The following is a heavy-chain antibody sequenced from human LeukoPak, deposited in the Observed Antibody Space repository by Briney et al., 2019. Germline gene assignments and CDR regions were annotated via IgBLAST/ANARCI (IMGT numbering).Heavy chain of an antibody. D-gene: IGHD2-8*01. CDR1: GFTFSSYT. V-gene: IGHV3-64D*09. CDR3: VKDKWIDH. Sequence: GGSLRLSWSVAGFTFSSYTMHWVRQAPGKGLEYVSSININGGRTYYADSVKGRFTISRDNSKNTLYLQMSSLRAEDTAVYYCVKDKWIDHWGQGTLVTVSS. CDR2: ININGGRT. J-gene: IGHJ4*02.